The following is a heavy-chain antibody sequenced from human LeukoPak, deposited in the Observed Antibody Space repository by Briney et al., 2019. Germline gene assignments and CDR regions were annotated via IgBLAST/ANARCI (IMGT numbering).Heavy chain of an antibody. J-gene: IGHJ6*02. Sequence: ASVKVSCKASGYXXXXXGXSXVXQAPGXXXXXXGWXSXXXXXXNYAQKLQGRVTMTTDTSTSTAYMELRSLRSDDTAVYYCARGGYDFWSGYWRGGGNGMDVWGQGTTVTVSS. CDR2: XSXXXXXX. CDR3: ARGGYDFWSGYWRGGGNGMDV. V-gene: IGHV1-18*01. D-gene: IGHD3-3*01. CDR1: GYXXXXXG.